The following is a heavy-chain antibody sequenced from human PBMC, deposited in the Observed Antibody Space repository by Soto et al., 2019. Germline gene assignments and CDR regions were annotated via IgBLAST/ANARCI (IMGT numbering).Heavy chain of an antibody. CDR2: ISRKNETI. Sequence: EVQLVESGGGLVQPGRSLRLSCAASGFSFDDYAMHWVRQAPGKGLEWVSIISRKNETIVYADSVKGRFTISRDNAKKSLYLQMNILRPEDTALYYCAKDRGFLDGIDYWGQGTPVAVTT. CDR1: GFSFDDYA. J-gene: IGHJ4*02. CDR3: AKDRGFLDGIDY. V-gene: IGHV3-9*01. D-gene: IGHD3-3*01.